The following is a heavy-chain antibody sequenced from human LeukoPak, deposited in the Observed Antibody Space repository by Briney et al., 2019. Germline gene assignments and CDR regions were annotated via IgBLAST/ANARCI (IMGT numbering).Heavy chain of an antibody. CDR3: ARDFGYQLPSREWLN. CDR2: ISYDGSNK. Sequence: PGGSLRLSCAASGFTFSSYAMHWVRQAPGKGLEGVAVISYDGSNKYYADSVKGRFTISRDNSKNTLYLQMNSLRAEDTAVYYCARDFGYQLPSREWLNWGQGTLVTVSS. CDR1: GFTFSSYA. J-gene: IGHJ4*02. D-gene: IGHD2-2*01. V-gene: IGHV3-30*04.